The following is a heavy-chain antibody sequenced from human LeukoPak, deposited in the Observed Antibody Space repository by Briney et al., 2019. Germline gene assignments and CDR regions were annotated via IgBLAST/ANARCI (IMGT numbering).Heavy chain of an antibody. CDR3: ARAAAAGTRY. J-gene: IGHJ4*02. Sequence: SETLSLTCTLPGGSIRSGGYYWSWIRPHPGKGLEWIGYIYYSGSTYYNPSLKSRVTISVDTSKNQFSLKLSSLTAADTAVYYCARAAAAGTRYWGQGTLVTVSS. CDR2: IYYSGST. CDR1: GGSIRSGGYY. V-gene: IGHV4-31*03. D-gene: IGHD6-13*01.